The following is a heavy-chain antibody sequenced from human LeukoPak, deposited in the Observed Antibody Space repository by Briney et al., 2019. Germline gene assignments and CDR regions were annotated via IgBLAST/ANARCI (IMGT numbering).Heavy chain of an antibody. CDR1: GLTVSSNY. CDR3: ARVDYYASGEIDY. V-gene: IGHV3-53*01. D-gene: IGHD3-10*01. J-gene: IGHJ4*01. CDR2: LYSGGDT. Sequence: GGSLRLSCAASGLTVSSNYIAWIRQAPGGGLEWVSVLYSGGDTYYIDSVKGRFTVSRDDSKNTVYLQMNSLGAEDTAMYYCARVDYYASGEIDYWGQGALVTVSS.